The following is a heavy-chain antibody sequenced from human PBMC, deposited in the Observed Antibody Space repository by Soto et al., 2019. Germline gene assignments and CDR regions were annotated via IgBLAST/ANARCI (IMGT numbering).Heavy chain of an antibody. V-gene: IGHV5-10-1*01. CDR1: GYSFTSYW. CDR2: IDPSDSYT. D-gene: IGHD2-15*01. Sequence: GASLKICCKGSGYSFTSYWISWVRQMPGKGLEWMGRIDPSDSYTNYSPSFQGHVTISADKSISTAYLQWSSLKASDTAMYYFASEYCSGGSCYGYWGQGTLVTVSS. J-gene: IGHJ4*02. CDR3: ASEYCSGGSCYGY.